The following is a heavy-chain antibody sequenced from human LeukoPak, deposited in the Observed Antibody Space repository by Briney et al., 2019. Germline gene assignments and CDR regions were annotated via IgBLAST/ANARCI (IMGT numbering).Heavy chain of an antibody. CDR1: GGTFSSYA. J-gene: IGHJ5*02. D-gene: IGHD6-19*01. CDR3: ARDYSSGWGNWFDP. V-gene: IGHV1-69*06. Sequence: SVKVSCKASGGTFSSYAISWVRQAPGQGLEWMGGIIPIFGTANYAQKFQGRVTITADKSTSTAYMELSSLRSEDTAVYYCARDYSSGWGNWFDPWGQGTLVTVFS. CDR2: IIPIFGTA.